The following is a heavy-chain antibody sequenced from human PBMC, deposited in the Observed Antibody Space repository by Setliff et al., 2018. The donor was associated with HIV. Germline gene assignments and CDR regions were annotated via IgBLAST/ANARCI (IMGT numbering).Heavy chain of an antibody. J-gene: IGHJ5*02. CDR3: ARGTTPLGWFDP. CDR1: GYSFTSYG. Sequence: ASVKVSCKASGYSFTSYGVSWVRQAPGQGLEWMGWISAYNDNTNYAQKLQGRVTMTTDTSTSTAYMELRSLRSDDTAVYYCARGTTPLGWFDPWGQGTLVTVSS. V-gene: IGHV1-18*01. CDR2: ISAYNDNT. D-gene: IGHD2-2*01.